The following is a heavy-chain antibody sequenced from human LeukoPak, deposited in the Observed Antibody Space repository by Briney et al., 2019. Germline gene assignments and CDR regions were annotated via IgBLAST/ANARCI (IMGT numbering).Heavy chain of an antibody. CDR2: IIPILGIA. Sequence: SVKVSCKASGGTFSSYAISWVRQAPGQGLEWMGRIIPILGIANYAQKFQGRVTITADKSTSTAYMELSSLRSEDTAVYYCASVTYYYDSSGYGFDYWGQGTLVTVSS. J-gene: IGHJ4*02. D-gene: IGHD3-22*01. V-gene: IGHV1-69*04. CDR1: GGTFSSYA. CDR3: ASVTYYYDSSGYGFDY.